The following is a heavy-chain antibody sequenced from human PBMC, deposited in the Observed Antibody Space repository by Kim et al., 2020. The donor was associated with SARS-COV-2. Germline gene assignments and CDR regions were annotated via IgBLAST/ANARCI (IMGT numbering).Heavy chain of an antibody. CDR2: FDPEDGET. J-gene: IGHJ6*02. CDR3: ATGPAVAGTLVHYYYYYRMDV. D-gene: IGHD6-19*01. V-gene: IGHV1-24*01. Sequence: ASVKVSCKVSGYTLTELSMHWVRQAPGKGLEWMGGFDPEDGETIYAQKFQGRVTMTEDTSTDTAYMELSSLRSEDTAVYYCATGPAVAGTLVHYYYYYRMDVWGQGTTVTVSS. CDR1: GYTLTELS.